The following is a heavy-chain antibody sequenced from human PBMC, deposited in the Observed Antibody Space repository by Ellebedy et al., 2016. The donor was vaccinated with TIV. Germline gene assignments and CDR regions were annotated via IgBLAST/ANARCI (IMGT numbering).Heavy chain of an antibody. J-gene: IGHJ4*02. D-gene: IGHD2-15*01. CDR3: SRGWSTPDS. CDR1: GFTFSNYN. CDR2: IRSTGSDK. Sequence: GESLKISCVASGFTFSNYNMNWVRQSPGKGLAWVSSIRSTGSDKSYAESVKGRFTISRDNAQDTLFLQMNSLRAEDTAVYFCSRGWSTPDSWGQGTLVIVSS. V-gene: IGHV3-21*06.